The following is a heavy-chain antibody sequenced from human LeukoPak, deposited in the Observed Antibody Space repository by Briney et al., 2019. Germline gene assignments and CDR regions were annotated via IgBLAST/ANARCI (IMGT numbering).Heavy chain of an antibody. V-gene: IGHV3-48*03. CDR1: GFTFSSYW. Sequence: GGSLRLSCAASGFTFSSYWMHWVRQAPGKGLEWVSYISSGGSTIYYADSVKGRFTISRDNAKNSLYLQMSSLRARDTAVYYCARDFCRFDFWGQGTMVTVSS. CDR2: ISSGGSTI. CDR3: ARDFCRFDF. J-gene: IGHJ3*01. D-gene: IGHD2/OR15-2a*01.